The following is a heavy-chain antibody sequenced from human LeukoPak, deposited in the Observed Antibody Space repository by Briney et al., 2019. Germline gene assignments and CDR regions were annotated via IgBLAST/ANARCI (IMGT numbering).Heavy chain of an antibody. CDR1: GYTFTGYY. Sequence: ASVKVSCKASGYTFTGYYMHWVRQAPGQGLEWMGWINPNSGGTNYAQKFQGRVTMTRDTSISTAYMELSRLRSDDTAVYYCARDLNPRIAVAGTGSGYWGQGTLVTVSS. V-gene: IGHV1-2*02. CDR2: INPNSGGT. D-gene: IGHD6-19*01. CDR3: ARDLNPRIAVAGTGSGY. J-gene: IGHJ4*02.